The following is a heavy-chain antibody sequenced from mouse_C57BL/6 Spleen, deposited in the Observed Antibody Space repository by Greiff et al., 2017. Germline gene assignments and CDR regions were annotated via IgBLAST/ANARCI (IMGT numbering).Heavy chain of an antibody. V-gene: IGHV1-62-2*01. D-gene: IGHD1-1*01. Sequence: VQLKQSGAELVKPGASVKLSCQASGYTFTEYTIHWVKQRSGQGLEWIGWFYPGSGSIKYNEKFKDKATLTADKASITVYMELSILTSEDSAVYFCARHEEATVYYFDYWGQGTTLTVSS. CDR3: ARHEEATVYYFDY. CDR2: FYPGSGSI. CDR1: GYTFTEYT. J-gene: IGHJ2*01.